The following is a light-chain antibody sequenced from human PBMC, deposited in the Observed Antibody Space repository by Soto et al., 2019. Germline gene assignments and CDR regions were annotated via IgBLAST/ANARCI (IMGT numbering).Light chain of an antibody. CDR1: QSISSY. J-gene: IGKJ4*01. CDR3: QQSYSTPLT. CDR2: AAS. V-gene: IGKV1-39*01. Sequence: EIQMTQSPASLSAYVRDRFTITCRASQSISSYLNWYQQKPGKAPKLLIYAASSLQSGVPSRFSGSGSGTDFTLTISSLQPEDFATYYCQQSYSTPLTCGGGTKVDIK.